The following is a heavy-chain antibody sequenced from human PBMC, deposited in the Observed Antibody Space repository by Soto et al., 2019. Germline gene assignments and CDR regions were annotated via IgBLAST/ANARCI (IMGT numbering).Heavy chain of an antibody. CDR1: GFTFSSYW. V-gene: IGHV3-74*01. J-gene: IGHJ5*02. CDR2: INSDGSST. D-gene: IGHD3-9*01. Sequence: GGSLRLSCAASGFTFSSYWMHWVRQAPGKGLVWVSRINSDGSSTSYADSVKGRFTISRNNAKNTLYLQMNSLRAEDTAVYYCARSGYDILTGSGLFDPWGQGTLVTVSS. CDR3: ARSGYDILTGSGLFDP.